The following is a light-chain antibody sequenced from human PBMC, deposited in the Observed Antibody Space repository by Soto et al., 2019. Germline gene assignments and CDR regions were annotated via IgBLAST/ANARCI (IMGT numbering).Light chain of an antibody. V-gene: IGKV3D-20*02. CDR1: QSISSSY. J-gene: IGKJ4*01. CDR2: GAS. Sequence: EIGLTQSTGTLSLSPGERATLSCTASQSISSSYLAWYQQKNGQTPRLLIYGASSRATGIPDRFSGSRYGTDFNLTISRLETEDFAVYYCQQRSNWPLTFGGGTKVDIK. CDR3: QQRSNWPLT.